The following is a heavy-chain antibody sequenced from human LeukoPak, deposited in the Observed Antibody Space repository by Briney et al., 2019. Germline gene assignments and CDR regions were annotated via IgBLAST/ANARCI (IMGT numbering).Heavy chain of an antibody. D-gene: IGHD2-2*01. CDR3: ASSTCITPVFDY. V-gene: IGHV4-59*01. J-gene: IGHJ4*02. CDR2: IYYSGST. Sequence: SETLSLTCTVSGGSISSYYWSWIRQPPGKGLEWIGYIYYSGSTNYNPSLKSRVTISVDTSKNQFSLKLSSVTAADTAVYYCASSTCITPVFDYWGQGTLVTVSS. CDR1: GGSISSYY.